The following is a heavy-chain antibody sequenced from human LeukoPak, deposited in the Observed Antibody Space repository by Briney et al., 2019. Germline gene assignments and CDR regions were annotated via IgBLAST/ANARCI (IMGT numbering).Heavy chain of an antibody. V-gene: IGHV4-34*01. CDR2: INHSGST. CDR1: GGSFSGYY. J-gene: IGHJ4*02. CDR3: ARLFCSSWYCSYFDY. D-gene: IGHD6-13*01. Sequence: SETLSLTCAVYGGSFSGYYWSWLRQPPGKGLEWSGEINHSGSTNYNPSLKSRVTISVDTSKNQFSLKLSSVTAADTAVYYCARLFCSSWYCSYFDYWGQGTLVTVSS.